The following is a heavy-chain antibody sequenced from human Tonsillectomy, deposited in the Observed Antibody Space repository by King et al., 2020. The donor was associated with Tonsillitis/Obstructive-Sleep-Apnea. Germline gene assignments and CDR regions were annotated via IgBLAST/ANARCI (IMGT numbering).Heavy chain of an antibody. CDR3: AFGDYYYYYMDV. CDR1: GFTFSSYP. J-gene: IGHJ6*03. Sequence: VQLVESGGGLVQPGGSLKLPWAASGFTFSSYPRTWSRKPPGRGLEWVSAISVRGGYTYYANSVKGRFTISRDNSKNTLYLQMKSLRAEDTAVYYCAFGDYYYYYMDVWGKGATVTVSS. V-gene: IGHV3-23*04. D-gene: IGHD3-10*01. CDR2: ISVRGGYT.